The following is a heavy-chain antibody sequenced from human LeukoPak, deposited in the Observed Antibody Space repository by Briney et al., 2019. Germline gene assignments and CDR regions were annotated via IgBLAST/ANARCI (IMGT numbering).Heavy chain of an antibody. Sequence: ASVKVSCKVSGYTLTELSMHWVRQAPGEGLEWMGGFDPEDGETIYAQKFQGRVTMTEDTSTDTAYMELSSLRSEDTAVYYCATEAIQLWSKPFDYWGQGTLVTVSS. D-gene: IGHD5-18*01. J-gene: IGHJ4*02. CDR2: FDPEDGET. CDR3: ATEAIQLWSKPFDY. V-gene: IGHV1-24*01. CDR1: GYTLTELS.